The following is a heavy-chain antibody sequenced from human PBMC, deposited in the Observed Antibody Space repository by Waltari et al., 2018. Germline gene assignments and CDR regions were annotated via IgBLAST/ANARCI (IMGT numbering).Heavy chain of an antibody. V-gene: IGHV1-2*02. CDR1: GYTFGADY. Sequence: QVQMVQSGAEVVKPGASVKVSCVTSGYTFGADYIHWLRQAPGQGPEWLGWIDPINGATKYAQKFQGRVTMTKDTATSSAHAELRSLRSDDTAVYYCARARTEYSSGWDAFDNWGQGTLVTVSS. CDR2: IDPINGAT. J-gene: IGHJ4*02. D-gene: IGHD6-25*01. CDR3: ARARTEYSSGWDAFDN.